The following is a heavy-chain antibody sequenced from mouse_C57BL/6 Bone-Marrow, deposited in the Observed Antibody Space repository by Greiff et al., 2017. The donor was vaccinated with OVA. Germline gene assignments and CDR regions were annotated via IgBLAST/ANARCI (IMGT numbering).Heavy chain of an antibody. J-gene: IGHJ1*03. CDR2: IDPNSGGT. Sequence: QVQLQQPGAELVKPGASVKLSCKASGYTFTSYWMHWVKQRPGRGLEWIGRIDPNSGGTKYNEKFKSKATLTVDKPSSTAYMQLSSLTSEDSAVYYCARVVITTVVVPYFDVWGTGTTGTVSS. V-gene: IGHV1-72*01. D-gene: IGHD1-1*01. CDR3: ARVVITTVVVPYFDV. CDR1: GYTFTSYW.